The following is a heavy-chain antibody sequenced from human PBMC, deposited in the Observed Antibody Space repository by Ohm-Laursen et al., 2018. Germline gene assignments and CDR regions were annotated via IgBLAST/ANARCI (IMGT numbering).Heavy chain of an antibody. Sequence: SDTLSLTCTVSGGSISSYYWSRIRQPPGKGLEWIGYVFYSGSTNFNPSLKSRVTISVDTSRNQFSLKLSSVTAADTAVYYCARAGSYYYGMDVWGQGTTVTVSS. V-gene: IGHV4-59*07. CDR1: GGSISSYY. CDR3: ARAGSYYYGMDV. J-gene: IGHJ6*02. CDR2: VFYSGST.